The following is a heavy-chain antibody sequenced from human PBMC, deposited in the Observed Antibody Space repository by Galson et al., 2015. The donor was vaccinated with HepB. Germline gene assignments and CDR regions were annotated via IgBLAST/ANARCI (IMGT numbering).Heavy chain of an antibody. Sequence: SLRLSCAASGFAFDDYTMSWVRQAQGKGLEWVSVIEGTGGGIKYADSVKSRFTISRDNSQNTLYLQMNSRRDEDTAVYYCAKDRVRGDGALLLTYWGRGTLVTVSS. J-gene: IGHJ4*02. CDR2: IEGTGGGI. V-gene: IGHV3-23*01. D-gene: IGHD2-21*02. CDR3: AKDRVRGDGALLLTY. CDR1: GFAFDDYT.